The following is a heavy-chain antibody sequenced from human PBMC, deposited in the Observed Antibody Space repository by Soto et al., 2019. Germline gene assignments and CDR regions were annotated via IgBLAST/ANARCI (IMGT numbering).Heavy chain of an antibody. D-gene: IGHD2-2*01. CDR1: GGTFSSYT. CDR3: ARVRCSSTSCYPDYYGMDV. Sequence: QVQLVQSGAEVKKPGSSVKVSCKASGGTFSSYTISWVRQAPGQGLEWMGRIIPILGMANYAQKFQGRVTITADKSTSTAYMELSSLRSEDTAVYYCARVRCSSTSCYPDYYGMDVWGQGTTVTVSS. J-gene: IGHJ6*02. CDR2: IIPILGMA. V-gene: IGHV1-69*02.